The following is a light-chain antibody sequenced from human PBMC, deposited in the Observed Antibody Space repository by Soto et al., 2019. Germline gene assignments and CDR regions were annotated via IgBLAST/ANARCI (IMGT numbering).Light chain of an antibody. Sequence: ELGLMSSDGTLALSGGEGAIVCRRTSQTVSRSYLAWYQQKPGQAPRLLMYGASSRATGIPDRFSGSGSGTDYALTISRLEPEDFAVYNCQQYGSSPRTFGQGTKVDIK. CDR1: QTVSRSY. V-gene: IGKV3-20*01. CDR3: QQYGSSPRT. J-gene: IGKJ1*01. CDR2: GAS.